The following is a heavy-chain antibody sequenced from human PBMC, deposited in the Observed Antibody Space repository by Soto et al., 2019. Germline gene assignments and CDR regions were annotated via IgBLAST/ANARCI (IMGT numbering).Heavy chain of an antibody. CDR1: GYTFTGYE. V-gene: IGHV1-2*04. CDR3: ARTPNDYSNYGGEYSFDY. CDR2: INPNSGGT. Sequence: XSVKVPLNASGYTFTGYEMHLLRHSPGQGLEWMGWINPNSGGTNYAQKFQGWVTMTRDTSISTAYMELSRLRSDDTAVYYCARTPNDYSNYGGEYSFDYWAQGTLVTVSS. D-gene: IGHD4-4*01. J-gene: IGHJ4*02.